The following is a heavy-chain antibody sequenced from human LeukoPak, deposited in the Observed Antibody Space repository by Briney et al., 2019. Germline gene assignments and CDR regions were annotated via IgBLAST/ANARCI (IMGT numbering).Heavy chain of an antibody. J-gene: IGHJ4*02. CDR3: ARRGLYDSSDY. V-gene: IGHV4-39*01. CDR1: GGSISSSSYY. CDR2: IYYSGST. D-gene: IGHD3-22*01. Sequence: SETLSLTCTVSGGSISSSSYYWGWIRQPPGKGLEWIGSIYYSGSTYYNPSLKSRVTISVDTSKNQFSLKLSSVTAADTAVYYCARRGLYDSSDYWGQRTLVTVSS.